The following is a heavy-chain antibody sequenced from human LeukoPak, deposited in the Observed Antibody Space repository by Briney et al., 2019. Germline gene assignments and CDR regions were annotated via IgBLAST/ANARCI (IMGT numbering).Heavy chain of an antibody. CDR2: IIPIFGTA. J-gene: IGHJ4*02. D-gene: IGHD3-22*01. V-gene: IGHV1-69*05. CDR1: GGTFSSYA. Sequence: ASVKVSCKASGGTFSSYAISWVRQAPGQGLDWMGGIIPIFGTANYAQKFQGRVTITTDESTSTAYMELSSLRSEDTAVYYCAREIYDSSGYYFAGSYFDYWGQGTLVTVSS. CDR3: AREIYDSSGYYFAGSYFDY.